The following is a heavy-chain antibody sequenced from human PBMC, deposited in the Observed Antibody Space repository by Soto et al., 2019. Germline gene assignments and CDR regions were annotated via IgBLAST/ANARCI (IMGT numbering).Heavy chain of an antibody. CDR1: GFSFSTFF. CDR3: ARHARLDSTAYPDAFSI. Sequence: VQLVESGGGPVKPGGSLRLSCAASGFSFSTFFMNWVRQTPGKGLEWVASIGSSGSDIYYAESVKGRFTIFRDNAKRSLFLQMNRLRAEDTAVYYCARHARLDSTAYPDAFSIWGQGPMVTVSS. CDR2: IGSSGSDI. D-gene: IGHD3-22*01. J-gene: IGHJ3*02. V-gene: IGHV3-21*01.